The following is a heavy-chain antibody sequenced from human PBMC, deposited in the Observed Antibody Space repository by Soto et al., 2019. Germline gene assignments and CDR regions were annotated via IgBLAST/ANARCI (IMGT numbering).Heavy chain of an antibody. V-gene: IGHV4-34*01. CDR2: ISQSGNT. CDR1: SGSFSGYY. Sequence: SETLSLTCSIYSGSFSGYYWSWIRQPPGKGLEWIGEISQSGNTNYSPSLKSRVSISIDKSKKQFSLNLASVSAADKAVYYCARAPKVSGSSQKSPDFWGQGTLVTVSS. J-gene: IGHJ4*02. D-gene: IGHD6-6*01. CDR3: ARAPKVSGSSQKSPDF.